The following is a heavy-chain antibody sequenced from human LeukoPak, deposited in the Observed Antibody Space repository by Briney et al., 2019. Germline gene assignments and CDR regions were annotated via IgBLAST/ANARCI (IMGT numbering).Heavy chain of an antibody. CDR2: IYYIGNT. V-gene: IGHV4-30-4*01. D-gene: IGHD2-21*02. J-gene: IGHJ2*01. CDR3: ARAYCGGDCTPYWYFDL. Sequence: PSETLSLTCTVSGGSISSGDYYWSWIRQPPGKGLEWIGCIYYIGNTFYNPSLKSRVTISVDTSKNQFSLKLSSVTAADTAVYYCARAYCGGDCTPYWYFDLWGRGTLVTVSS. CDR1: GGSISSGDYY.